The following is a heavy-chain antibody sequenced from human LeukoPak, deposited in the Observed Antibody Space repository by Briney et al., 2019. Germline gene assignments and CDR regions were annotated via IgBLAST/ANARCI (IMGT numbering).Heavy chain of an antibody. J-gene: IGHJ4*02. Sequence: GGSLRLSCEASGFNVSSNYMTWVRQAPGKGLEWVSLIYGDGTTDYADSVKGRFHISRHNSKNTLYLQMNSLRAEDTAVYYCARGIIYLDYWGQGTLATVSS. CDR1: GFNVSSNY. V-gene: IGHV3-53*04. CDR3: ARGIIYLDY. D-gene: IGHD3-10*01. CDR2: IYGDGTT.